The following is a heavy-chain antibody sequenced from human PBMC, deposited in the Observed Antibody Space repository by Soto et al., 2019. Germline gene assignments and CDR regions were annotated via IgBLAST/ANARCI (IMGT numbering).Heavy chain of an antibody. CDR1: GGTFSSYA. Sequence: SVKVSCKASGGTFSSYAISWVRQAPGQGLEWMGGIIPIFGTANYAQKFQGRVTITADESTSTAYMELSSLRSEDTAVYYCASGYCSGGSSYSFLSYYYYGMDVWGQGTTVTVSS. D-gene: IGHD2-15*01. CDR2: IIPIFGTA. CDR3: ASGYCSGGSSYSFLSYYYYGMDV. V-gene: IGHV1-69*13. J-gene: IGHJ6*02.